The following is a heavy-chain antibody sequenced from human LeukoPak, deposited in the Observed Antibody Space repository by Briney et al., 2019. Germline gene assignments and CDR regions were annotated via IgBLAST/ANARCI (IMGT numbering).Heavy chain of an antibody. V-gene: IGHV3-30*03. J-gene: IGHJ6*03. Sequence: GGSLRLSCAASGFTFSSYGMHWVRQAPGKGLEWVAVMAYDGSNKYYADSVKGRFTISRDNSKNTLYLQMNSLRAGDTAVYYCARGPNYYYMDVWGKGTTVTVSS. CDR2: MAYDGSNK. CDR3: ARGPNYYYMDV. CDR1: GFTFSSYG.